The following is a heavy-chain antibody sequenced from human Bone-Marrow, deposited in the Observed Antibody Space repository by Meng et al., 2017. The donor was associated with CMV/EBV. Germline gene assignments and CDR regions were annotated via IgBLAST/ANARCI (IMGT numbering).Heavy chain of an antibody. Sequence: QFPLQESVPGLVKPSETLSLTCPVSGGSLNSRHHYWGCIRQPPGKGLEWIGSVYYNGNTYYNPSFKSRVFISVDTSNNQFSLRLTSVTAADTATYYCARAYGDYGDAFDYWGQGTLVTVSS. CDR3: ARAYGDYGDAFDY. CDR2: VYYNGNT. J-gene: IGHJ4*02. CDR1: GGSLNSRHHY. V-gene: IGHV4-39*07. D-gene: IGHD4-17*01.